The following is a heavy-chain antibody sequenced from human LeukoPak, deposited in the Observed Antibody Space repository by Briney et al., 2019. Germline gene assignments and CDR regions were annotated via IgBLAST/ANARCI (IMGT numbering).Heavy chain of an antibody. CDR2: FDPEDGET. CDR1: GYTLTELS. V-gene: IGHV1-24*01. CDR3: ATGVVAATRFDY. D-gene: IGHD2-15*01. J-gene: IGHJ4*02. Sequence: ASVKVSCKVSGYTLTELSMHWVRQAPGKGLEWMGGFDPEDGETIYAQKFQDRVTMTEDTSTDTAYMELSSLRSEDTAVYYCATGVVAATRFDYWGQGTLVTVSS.